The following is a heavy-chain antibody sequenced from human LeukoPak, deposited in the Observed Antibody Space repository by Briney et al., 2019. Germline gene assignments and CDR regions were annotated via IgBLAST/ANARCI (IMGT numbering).Heavy chain of an antibody. D-gene: IGHD4-23*01. V-gene: IGHV3-23*01. J-gene: IGHJ4*02. CDR1: GFTFSTYA. CDR2: ISAIGAGP. Sequence: GGSLRLSCAASGFTFSTYAMTWVRQAPGKGLEWVSGISAIGAGPYYADSVKGRFTISRDNSKNTLYLQMNSLRAEDTAVYYCAKSIGGNSLWRVWDYWGQGTLVTVSS. CDR3: AKSIGGNSLWRVWDY.